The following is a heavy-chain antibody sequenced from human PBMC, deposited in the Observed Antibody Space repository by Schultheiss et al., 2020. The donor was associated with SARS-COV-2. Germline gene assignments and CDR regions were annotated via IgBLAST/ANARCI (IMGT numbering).Heavy chain of an antibody. V-gene: IGHV1-69*13. D-gene: IGHD6-13*01. J-gene: IGHJ4*02. Sequence: SVKVSCKASGGTFSSYAISWVRQAPGQGLEWMGGIIPIFGTANYAQKFQGRVTITADESTSTAYMELSSLRSEDRAVYYCARRRVGAAAGTKYYFDYWGQGTLVTVSS. CDR3: ARRRVGAAAGTKYYFDY. CDR1: GGTFSSYA. CDR2: IIPIFGTA.